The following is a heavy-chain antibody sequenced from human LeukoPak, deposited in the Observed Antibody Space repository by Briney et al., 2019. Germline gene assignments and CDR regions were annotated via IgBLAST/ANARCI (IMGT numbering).Heavy chain of an antibody. V-gene: IGHV4-59*01. CDR2: IYYSGST. D-gene: IGHD6-13*01. J-gene: IGHJ4*02. CDR3: ARGGVAAGTGGLDY. Sequence: SETLSLTCTVSGGSISSYYWSWIRQPPGKGLEWIGYIYYSGSTNYNPSLKSRVTISVDTSKNQFSLKLSSVTAADTAVYYCARGGVAAGTGGLDYWGQGTLVTVSS. CDR1: GGSISSYY.